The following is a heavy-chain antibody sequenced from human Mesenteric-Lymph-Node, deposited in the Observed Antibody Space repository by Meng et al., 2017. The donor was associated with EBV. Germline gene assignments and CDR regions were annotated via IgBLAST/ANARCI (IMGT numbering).Heavy chain of an antibody. J-gene: IGHJ4*02. Sequence: QVQLVQSGAEVKKPEASVKVSFKASGYSFIGYYMHWVRQAPGQGLEWVGCINPNSGDTNYAQKFQGWVTMTRDTSTSTVYMELRSLRSDDTAVYYCARGALYDSSGDWGQGTLVTVSS. D-gene: IGHD3-22*01. V-gene: IGHV1-2*04. CDR2: INPNSGDT. CDR3: ARGALYDSSGD. CDR1: GYSFIGYY.